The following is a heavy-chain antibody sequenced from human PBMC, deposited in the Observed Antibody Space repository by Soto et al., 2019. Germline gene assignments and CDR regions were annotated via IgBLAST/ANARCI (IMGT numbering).Heavy chain of an antibody. D-gene: IGHD5-18*01. CDR2: TSSSSSYT. CDR3: ARGGRGQYRYGPGATDY. CDR1: GFSFSDYY. J-gene: IGHJ4*02. V-gene: IGHV3-11*06. Sequence: PGRSLRLSCAASGFSFSDYYMSWIRQAPGKGLEWVSYTSSSSSYTKYADSVKGRFTISRDNAKNSLSLQMNSLRAEDTAVYYCARGGRGQYRYGPGATDYWGQGTLVTASS.